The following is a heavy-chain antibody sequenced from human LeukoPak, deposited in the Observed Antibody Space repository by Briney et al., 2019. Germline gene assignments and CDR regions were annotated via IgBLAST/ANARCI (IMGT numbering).Heavy chain of an antibody. D-gene: IGHD1-26*01. CDR2: ISSSSSYI. J-gene: IGHJ4*02. CDR1: GFIFSSYS. Sequence: GGSLRLSRAPSGFIFSSYSMNWLRHAPGKGLEWVLSISSSSSYIYYAYSVKGSFTISRDNAKISVSLQMNSLRAEDTAVYYCARGGEPVGFDFWGQGTLVTVLS. V-gene: IGHV3-21*01. CDR3: ARGGEPVGFDF.